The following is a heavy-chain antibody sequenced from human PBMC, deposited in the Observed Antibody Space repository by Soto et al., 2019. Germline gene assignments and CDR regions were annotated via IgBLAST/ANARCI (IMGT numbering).Heavy chain of an antibody. CDR2: IVVGSGNT. CDR3: AADPNWTVPRPEAGHD. J-gene: IGHJ4*02. V-gene: IGHV1-58*01. Sequence: SVKVSCKASGFTFTSSAVQWVRQARGQRLEWIGWIVVGSGNTNYAQKFHERVTITRDMSTSTAYMELSSLRSEDTAVYYCAADPNWTVPRPEAGHDWGQGTLVTVSS. CDR1: GFTFTSSA. D-gene: IGHD2-21*02.